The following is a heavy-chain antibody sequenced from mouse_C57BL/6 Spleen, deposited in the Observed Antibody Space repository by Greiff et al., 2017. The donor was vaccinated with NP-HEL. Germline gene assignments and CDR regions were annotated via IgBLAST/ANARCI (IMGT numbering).Heavy chain of an antibody. D-gene: IGHD2-4*01. Sequence: QVQLQQSGPGLVQPSQSLSITCTVSGFSLTSYGVHWVRQSPGKGLEWLGVIWSGGSTDYNAAFISRLSISKDNSKSQVFFKMNSLQADDTAIYYCARKDDYDVFAYWGQGTLVTVSA. CDR1: GFSLTSYG. CDR3: ARKDDYDVFAY. J-gene: IGHJ3*01. CDR2: IWSGGST. V-gene: IGHV2-2*01.